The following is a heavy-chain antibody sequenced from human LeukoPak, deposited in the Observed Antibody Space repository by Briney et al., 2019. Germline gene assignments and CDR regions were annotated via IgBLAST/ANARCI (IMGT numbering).Heavy chain of an antibody. J-gene: IGHJ4*02. CDR3: AKGMLTVVPAAAFDY. V-gene: IGHV3-23*01. D-gene: IGHD2-2*01. CDR2: ISGSGGST. CDR1: GFTFSSDA. Sequence: PGGSLRRSCAASGFTFSSDAMSLVLYALGIGLDWVLSISGSGGSTYYADSVKGRFTISRDNSKNTLYLQMNSLRAEDTAVYYCAKGMLTVVPAAAFDYWGQGTLVTVSS.